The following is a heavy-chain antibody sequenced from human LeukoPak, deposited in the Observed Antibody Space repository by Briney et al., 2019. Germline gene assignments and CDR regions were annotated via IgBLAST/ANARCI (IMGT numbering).Heavy chain of an antibody. Sequence: SETLSLTCTVSGGSISSCYWSWIRQPPGKGLEWIGYIYYSGSTNYNPSLKSRVTISVDTSKNQFSLKLSSVTAADTAVYYCARGRDYYDSSGYDDAFDIWGQGTMVTVSS. CDR1: GGSISSCY. V-gene: IGHV4-59*01. CDR3: ARGRDYYDSSGYDDAFDI. D-gene: IGHD3-22*01. CDR2: IYYSGST. J-gene: IGHJ3*02.